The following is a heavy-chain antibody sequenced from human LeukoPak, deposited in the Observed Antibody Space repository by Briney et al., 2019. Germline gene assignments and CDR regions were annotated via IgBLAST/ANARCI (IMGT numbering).Heavy chain of an antibody. V-gene: IGHV4-34*01. CDR2: INHSGST. CDR1: GGSFSGYY. Sequence: SETLSLTCAVYGGSFSGYYWSWIRQPPGKGLEWIGEINHSGSTNYNPSLKSRVTISVDTSKNQFSLKLSSVTAADTAVYYCARERLLPNYYYYYMDVWGKGTTVTISS. J-gene: IGHJ6*03. CDR3: ARERLLPNYYYYYMDV. D-gene: IGHD2-2*01.